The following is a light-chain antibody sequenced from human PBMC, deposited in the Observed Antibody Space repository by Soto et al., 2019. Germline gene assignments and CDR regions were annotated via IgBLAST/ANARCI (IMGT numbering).Light chain of an antibody. J-gene: IGLJ1*01. Sequence: QSALTQPRSVSGSPGQSVTISCTGTSSDVGNYNHVSWYQQHPDKVPKLVIYDVNRRPSWVPDRFSASKSGNTASLTISDLQPDDEGDYYCGAWDESLNGYVFGTGTKVTVL. CDR2: DVN. CDR3: GAWDESLNGYV. CDR1: SSDVGNYNH. V-gene: IGLV2-11*01.